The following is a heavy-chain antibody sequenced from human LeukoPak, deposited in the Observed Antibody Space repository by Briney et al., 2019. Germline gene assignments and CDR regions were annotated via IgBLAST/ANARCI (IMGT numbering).Heavy chain of an antibody. CDR2: IYYSGST. D-gene: IGHD3-22*01. J-gene: IGHJ4*02. V-gene: IGHV4-59*08. CDR3: ARHNYYDSSGYYPLGY. Sequence: SETLSLTCTVSGGSISGYYWSWIRQSPGQGLEWIGYIYYSGSTNYNPSLKMRVTISIDTSTNQFSLKLSSVTAADTAVYYCARHNYYDSSGYYPLGYWGQGTLVTVSS. CDR1: GGSISGYY.